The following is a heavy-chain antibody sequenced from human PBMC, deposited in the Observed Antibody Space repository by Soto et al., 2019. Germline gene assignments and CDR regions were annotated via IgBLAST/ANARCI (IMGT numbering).Heavy chain of an antibody. D-gene: IGHD3-3*01. V-gene: IGHV3-23*01. Sequence: EVQLLESGGGLLQPGGSLRLSCAASGFTFSSYAMSWVRQAPGKGLEWVSAISGSGGSTYYADSVKGRFTISRDNSKTTLYLQVYGLRAEDTAVYYCVKDQLGYYDLGIGVDNWFDPWGQGPLVTVSS. CDR2: ISGSGGST. J-gene: IGHJ5*02. CDR3: VKDQLGYYDLGIGVDNWFDP. CDR1: GFTFSSYA.